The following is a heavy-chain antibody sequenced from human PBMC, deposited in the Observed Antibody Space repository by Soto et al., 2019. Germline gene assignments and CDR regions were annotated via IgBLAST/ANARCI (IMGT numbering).Heavy chain of an antibody. CDR2: IRSSSTFI. D-gene: IGHD6-13*01. V-gene: IGHV3-21*01. Sequence: EVQLVESGGGLVKPGGSLRLSCAASGFAFSSYSMNWVRQAPGKGLEWVSSIRSSSTFIYYADSVKGRFTISRDNAKNSLYLQMNSLSAEDTAVYYCARGMAATYYYGMGVWGQGTTVIVSS. J-gene: IGHJ6*02. CDR1: GFAFSSYS. CDR3: ARGMAATYYYGMGV.